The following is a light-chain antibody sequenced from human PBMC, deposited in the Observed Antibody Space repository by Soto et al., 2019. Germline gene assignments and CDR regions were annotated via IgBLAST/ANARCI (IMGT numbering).Light chain of an antibody. CDR1: QSVSSN. Sequence: EIVMTQSPATLSVSPGERATLSCWASQSVSSNLAWYQHKPGQAPRLLIYGTSTRATGIPDRFSGSGSGTEFTLTISGLQSEDFAVSYCQQYKSWPPITFGQGTRLEL. CDR2: GTS. V-gene: IGKV3-15*01. J-gene: IGKJ5*01. CDR3: QQYKSWPPIT.